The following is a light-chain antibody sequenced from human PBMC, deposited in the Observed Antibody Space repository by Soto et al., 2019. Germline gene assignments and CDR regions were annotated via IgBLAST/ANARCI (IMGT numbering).Light chain of an antibody. CDR3: QQYYSTPPT. Sequence: DIVMTQSPDSLAVSLGERATINCKSSQSVLYSSNNKNYLAWYQQKPGQPPKLLIYWASTRESGVPDRFSGSGSGTDFTLTICSLQAEDVAVYYCQQYYSTPPTFGQGTKVDIK. CDR1: QSVLYSSNNKNY. J-gene: IGKJ1*01. V-gene: IGKV4-1*01. CDR2: WAS.